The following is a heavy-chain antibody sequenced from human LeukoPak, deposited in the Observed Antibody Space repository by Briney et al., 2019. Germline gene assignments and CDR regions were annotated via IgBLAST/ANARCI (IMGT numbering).Heavy chain of an antibody. V-gene: IGHV4-39*07. Sequence: PSETLSLTCTVSGGSISSYYWSWIRQPPGEGLEWIGSIYYSGSTYYNPSLKSRVTISVDTSKNQFSLKLSSVTAADTAVYYCARSPARLLWFGESPAHFDYWGQGTLVTVSS. J-gene: IGHJ4*02. CDR2: IYYSGST. CDR1: GGSISSYY. CDR3: ARSPARLLWFGESPAHFDY. D-gene: IGHD3-10*01.